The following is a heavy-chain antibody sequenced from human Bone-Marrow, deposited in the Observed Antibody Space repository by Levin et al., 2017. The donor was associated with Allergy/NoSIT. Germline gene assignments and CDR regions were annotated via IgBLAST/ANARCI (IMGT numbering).Heavy chain of an antibody. CDR1: GFTFSSYA. CDR2: ISGSGGST. CDR3: AISRAVDDYGDYGY. V-gene: IGHV3-23*01. Sequence: GGSLRLSCAASGFTFSSYAMSWVRQAPGKGLEWVSAISGSGGSTYYADSVKGRFTISRDNSKNTLYLQMNSLRAEDTAVYYCAISRAVDDYGDYGYWGQGTLVTVSS. J-gene: IGHJ4*02. D-gene: IGHD4-17*01.